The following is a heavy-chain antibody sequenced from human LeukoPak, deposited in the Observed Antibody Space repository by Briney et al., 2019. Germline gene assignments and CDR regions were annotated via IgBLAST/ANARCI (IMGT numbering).Heavy chain of an antibody. CDR3: ARAITYYYDSSGYPSFDN. J-gene: IGHJ4*02. Sequence: SSVKVSCKASGGTFISYAISWVRQAPGQGLEWMGRIIPIFGTANYAQKFQGRVTITTDESTSTAYMELSSLTSEDTAVYYCARAITYYYDSSGYPSFDNWGQGTLVTVSS. D-gene: IGHD3-22*01. V-gene: IGHV1-69*05. CDR1: GGTFISYA. CDR2: IIPIFGTA.